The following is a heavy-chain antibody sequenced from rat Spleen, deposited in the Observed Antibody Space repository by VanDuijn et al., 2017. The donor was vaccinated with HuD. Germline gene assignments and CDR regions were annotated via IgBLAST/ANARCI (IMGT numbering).Heavy chain of an antibody. CDR3: ATDTFYDGTYYPGGFDY. CDR1: GFTFSNYG. D-gene: IGHD1-12*02. CDR2: ISSGGGGI. J-gene: IGHJ2*01. V-gene: IGHV5S13*01. Sequence: EVQLVESGGGLVQPGRSLKLSCAASGFTFSNYGMAWVRQAPTKGLEWVASISSGGGGIYYLDSVKGRFTISRDNAKNTLYLQMDSLTSEDTATYYCATDTFYDGTYYPGGFDYWGQGVMVTVSS.